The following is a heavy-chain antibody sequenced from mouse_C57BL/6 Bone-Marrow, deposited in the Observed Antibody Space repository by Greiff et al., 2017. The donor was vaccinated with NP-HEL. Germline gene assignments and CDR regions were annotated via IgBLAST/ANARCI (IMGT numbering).Heavy chain of an antibody. V-gene: IGHV14-4*01. CDR2: IDPENGDT. D-gene: IGHD1-1*01. CDR3: TSYYYGSSPLDY. CDR1: GFNITDDY. Sequence: EVPLQQSGAELVRPGASVKLSCTASGFNITDDYMHWVKQRPEKGLEWIGWIDPENGDTEYASKFQGKATITADTSSNTAYLQLSSLTSDDTAVYYCTSYYYGSSPLDYWGQGTTLAVSS. J-gene: IGHJ2*01.